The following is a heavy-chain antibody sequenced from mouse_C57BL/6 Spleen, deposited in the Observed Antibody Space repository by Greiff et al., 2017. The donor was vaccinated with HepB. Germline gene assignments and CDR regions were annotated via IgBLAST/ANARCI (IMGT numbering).Heavy chain of an antibody. D-gene: IGHD2-1*01. CDR3: ARPEQDYGNSAWFAY. Sequence: VQLQQSGAELVKPGASVKLSCKASGYTFTEYTIHWVKQRSGQGLEWIGWFYPGSGSIKYNEKFKDKATLTADKSSSPVYMELRRLTAEDSAVYFCARPEQDYGNSAWFAYWGQGTLVTVSA. V-gene: IGHV1-62-2*01. J-gene: IGHJ3*01. CDR1: GYTFTEYT. CDR2: FYPGSGSI.